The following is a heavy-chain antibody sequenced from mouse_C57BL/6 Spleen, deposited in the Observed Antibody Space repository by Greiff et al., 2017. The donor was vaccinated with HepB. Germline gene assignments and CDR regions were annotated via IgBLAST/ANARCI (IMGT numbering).Heavy chain of an antibody. Sequence: VQLQQSGAELVKPGASVKISCKASGYAFSSYWMNWVKQRPGKGLEWIGQIYPGDGDTNYNGKFKGKATLTADKSSSTAYMQLSSLTSEDSAVYFCAPFTVVGGRYFDVWGTGTTVTVSS. J-gene: IGHJ1*03. CDR1: GYAFSSYW. D-gene: IGHD1-1*01. V-gene: IGHV1-80*01. CDR2: IYPGDGDT. CDR3: APFTVVGGRYFDV.